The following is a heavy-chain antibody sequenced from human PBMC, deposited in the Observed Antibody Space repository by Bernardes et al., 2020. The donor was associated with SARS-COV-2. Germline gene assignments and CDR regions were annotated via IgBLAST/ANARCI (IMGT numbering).Heavy chain of an antibody. CDR3: AKVNWNDGEAYS. CDR1: GFTFSSRP. J-gene: IGHJ4*02. D-gene: IGHD1-1*01. V-gene: IGHV3-23*01. Sequence: GGSLRLSCAASGFTFSSRPMSWVRQAPGKGLEWVSASGTDGRYSYYADSVKGRFTISRDNSKNSVDLQMNSLRAEDTAIYYCAKVNWNDGEAYSWGQGTLVTVSA. CDR2: SGTDGRYS.